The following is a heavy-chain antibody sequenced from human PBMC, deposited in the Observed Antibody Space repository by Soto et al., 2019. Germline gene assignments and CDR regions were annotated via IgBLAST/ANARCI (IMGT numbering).Heavy chain of an antibody. Sequence: QVQLQESGPGLVKPSQTLSLTCTVSGGSIFTGGSINYGDYYWRWIRQPPGKGLEWIGSVYYSGSTYYNTSLKSRLTISVDTSKNQFSLQLSSVTAADTAVYYCARDPNEVTAGGYGLDVWGQGTTVTVSS. CDR2: VYYSGST. J-gene: IGHJ6*02. D-gene: IGHD6-25*01. CDR3: ARDPNEVTAGGYGLDV. CDR1: GGSIFTGGSINYGDYY. V-gene: IGHV4-30-4*01.